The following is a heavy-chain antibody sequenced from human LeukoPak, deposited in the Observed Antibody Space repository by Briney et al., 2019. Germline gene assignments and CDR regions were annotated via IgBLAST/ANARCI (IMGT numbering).Heavy chain of an antibody. Sequence: ASVKVSCKASGYTFTSCYMHWVRQAPGQGLEWMGIINPSGGSTSYAQKFQGRVTMTRDTSTSTVYMELSSLRSEDTAVYYCARDSSPYYYGSGSYYRDKYYFDYWGQGTLVTVSS. J-gene: IGHJ4*02. CDR1: GYTFTSCY. D-gene: IGHD3-10*01. CDR3: ARDSSPYYYGSGSYYRDKYYFDY. CDR2: INPSGGST. V-gene: IGHV1-46*01.